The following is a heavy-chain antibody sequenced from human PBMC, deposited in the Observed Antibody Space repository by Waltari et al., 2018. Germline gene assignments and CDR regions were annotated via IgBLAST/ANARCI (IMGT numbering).Heavy chain of an antibody. J-gene: IGHJ4*02. V-gene: IGHV4-59*01. CDR2: IYYSGST. CDR1: GGSISSYY. CDR3: ARGPPHGSGSYLTY. D-gene: IGHD3-10*01. Sequence: QVQLQESGPGLVKPSETLSLTCTVSGGSISSYYWSWIRQPPGKGLEWIGYIYYSGSTNYNPSLKSRVTISVDTSKNQFSLKLSSVTAADTAVYYCARGPPHGSGSYLTYWGQGTLVTVSS.